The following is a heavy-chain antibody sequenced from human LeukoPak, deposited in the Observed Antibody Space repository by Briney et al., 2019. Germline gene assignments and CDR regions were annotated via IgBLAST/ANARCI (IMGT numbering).Heavy chain of an antibody. CDR3: AKRREGHYDILTGYDH. J-gene: IGHJ4*02. V-gene: IGHV3-23*01. D-gene: IGHD3-9*01. Sequence: GGSLRLSCAASGFTFSSYAMSWVRQAPGKGLEWVSAISGSGGSTYYADSVKGRFTISRDNSKNTLYLQMNSLRAEDTAVYYCAKRREGHYDILTGYDHWGQGTLVTVSS. CDR1: GFTFSSYA. CDR2: ISGSGGST.